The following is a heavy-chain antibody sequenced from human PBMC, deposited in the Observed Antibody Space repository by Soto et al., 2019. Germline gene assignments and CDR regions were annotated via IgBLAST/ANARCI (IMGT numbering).Heavy chain of an antibody. Sequence: VVSKRVWCSAAEVTSGSFWGRWCIEYAVKGLEWVANIKQDGSEKYYVDSVKGRFTISRDNAKNSLYLQMNSLRAEDTAVYYCARGSSSWYLWAWFDPWGQGTLVTVSS. CDR2: IKQDGSEK. D-gene: IGHD6-13*01. J-gene: IGHJ5*02. V-gene: IGHV3-7*03. CDR1: EVTSGSFW. CDR3: ARGSSSWYLWAWFDP.